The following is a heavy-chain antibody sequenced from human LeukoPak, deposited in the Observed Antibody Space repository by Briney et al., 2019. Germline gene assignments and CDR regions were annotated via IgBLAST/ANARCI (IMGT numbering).Heavy chain of an antibody. CDR1: GGSISSYY. CDR3: ARDTGVDGYNYPAAFDI. J-gene: IGHJ3*02. Sequence: SETLSLTCTVSGGSISSYYWSWIRQPPGKGLEWIGYIYYSGSTNYSPSLKSRVTISVDTSKNQFSLKLSSVTAADTAVYYCARDTGVDGYNYPAAFDIWGQGTMVTVSS. V-gene: IGHV4-59*01. CDR2: IYYSGST. D-gene: IGHD5-24*01.